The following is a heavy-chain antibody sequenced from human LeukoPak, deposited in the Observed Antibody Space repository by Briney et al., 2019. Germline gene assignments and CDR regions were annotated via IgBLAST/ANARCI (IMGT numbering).Heavy chain of an antibody. V-gene: IGHV1-18*01. CDR3: ARDLVLSRRYYDSSGHIGGY. J-gene: IGHJ4*02. D-gene: IGHD3-22*01. CDR2: ISAYNGNT. CDR1: GYTFTSYG. Sequence: GASVKVSCKASGYTFTSYGISWVRQAPGQGLEWMGWISAYNGNTNYAQKLQGRVTMTTDTSTSTAYMELRSLRSDDTAVYYCARDLVLSRRYYDSSGHIGGYWGQGTLVTVSS.